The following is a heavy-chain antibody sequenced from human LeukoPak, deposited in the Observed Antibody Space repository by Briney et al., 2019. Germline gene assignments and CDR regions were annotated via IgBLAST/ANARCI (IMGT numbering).Heavy chain of an antibody. D-gene: IGHD1-1*01. V-gene: IGHV4-39*01. CDR3: ARHTWYGTVEFDP. J-gene: IGHJ5*02. Sequence: SEALSLTCSVSGXSISSSSYYWGWIRQPPGKGLEWIGSIYSSGTTYYNPSLEGRVTISVDTYKNQFSLKLSSVTAADTAMYFCARHTWYGTVEFDPWGQGTLVTVSS. CDR1: GXSISSSSYY. CDR2: IYSSGTT.